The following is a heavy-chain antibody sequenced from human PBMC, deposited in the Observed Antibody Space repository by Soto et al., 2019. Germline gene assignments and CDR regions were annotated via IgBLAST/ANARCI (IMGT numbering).Heavy chain of an antibody. CDR1: GYTFTGYY. V-gene: IGHV1-2*04. CDR2: INPNSGGT. J-gene: IGHJ3*02. Sequence: ASVKVSCKASGYTFTGYYMHWVRQAPGQGLEWMGWINPNSGGTNYAQKFQGWVTMTRDTSISTAYMELSRLRSDDTAVYYCARSSGVERYDSGGYGGIRSPDAFDIWGQGTMVTVSS. D-gene: IGHD3-22*01. CDR3: ARSSGVERYDSGGYGGIRSPDAFDI.